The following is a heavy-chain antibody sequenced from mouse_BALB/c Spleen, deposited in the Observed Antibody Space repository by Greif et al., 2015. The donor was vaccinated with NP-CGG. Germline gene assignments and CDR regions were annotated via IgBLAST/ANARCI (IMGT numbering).Heavy chain of an antibody. CDR1: GFTFSSYA. CDR3: ARGGNLDY. CDR2: ISSGGSYT. V-gene: IGHV5-9-4*01. D-gene: IGHD2-1*01. J-gene: IGHJ2*02. Sequence: EVQGVESGGGLVKPGGSLKLSCAASGFTFSSYAMSWVRQSPEKRLEWVAEISSGGSYTYYPDTVTGRFTISRDNAKNTLYLEMSSLRSEDTAMYYCARGGNLDYWGQGTSLTVSS.